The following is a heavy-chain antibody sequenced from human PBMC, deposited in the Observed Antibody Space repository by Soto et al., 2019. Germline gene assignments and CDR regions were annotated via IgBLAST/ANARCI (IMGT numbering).Heavy chain of an antibody. D-gene: IGHD6-13*01. CDR3: ARPMGPYSSSWYYFDY. CDR1: GFTFSTYG. J-gene: IGHJ4*02. V-gene: IGHV3-33*01. CDR2: IWYDGSSK. Sequence: GGSLRLSCAASGFTFSTYGMHWVRQAPGKGLEWVAVIWYDGSSKYYADSVEGRFSISRDNSNNTLYLQMNSLRAEDTAVYYCARPMGPYSSSWYYFDYWGQGTLVTVSS.